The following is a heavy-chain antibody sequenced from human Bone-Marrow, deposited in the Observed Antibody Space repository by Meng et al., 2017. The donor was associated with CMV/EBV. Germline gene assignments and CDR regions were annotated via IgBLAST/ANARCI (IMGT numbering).Heavy chain of an antibody. CDR1: GGTFSSYT. CDR2: IIPILGIA. D-gene: IGHD5-18*01. J-gene: IGHJ6*02. V-gene: IGHV1-69*02. Sequence: SVKVSCKASGGTFSSYTISWVRQAPGQGLEWMGRIIPILGIANYAQKFQGRVTITADKSTSTAYMELSRLRSDDTAVYYCARGRWSDTAMVYGMDVWGQGTTVTV. CDR3: ARGRWSDTAMVYGMDV.